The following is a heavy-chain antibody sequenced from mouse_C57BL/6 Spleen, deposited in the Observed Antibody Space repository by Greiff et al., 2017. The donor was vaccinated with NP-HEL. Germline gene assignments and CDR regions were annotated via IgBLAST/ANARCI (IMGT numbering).Heavy chain of an antibody. CDR3: ARSYSNPRGFDY. Sequence: VQLQQSGAELVRPGASVKLSCKASGYTFTDYYINWVKQRPGQGLEWIARIYPGSGNTYYNEKFKGKATLTAEKSSSTAYMQLSSLTSEDSAVYFCARSYSNPRGFDYWGQGTTLTVSS. J-gene: IGHJ2*01. D-gene: IGHD2-5*01. V-gene: IGHV1-76*01. CDR1: GYTFTDYY. CDR2: IYPGSGNT.